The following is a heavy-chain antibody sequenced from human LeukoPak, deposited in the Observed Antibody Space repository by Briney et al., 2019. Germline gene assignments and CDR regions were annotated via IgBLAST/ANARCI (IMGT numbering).Heavy chain of an antibody. V-gene: IGHV3-48*01. CDR1: GFTFNTYS. J-gene: IGHJ4*02. CDR3: ARDFRYYDSSGYTH. D-gene: IGHD3-22*01. Sequence: PGGSLRLSRAASGFTFNTYSMHWVRQAPGKGLEWISYISSDSSLIFYADSVQGRFTISRDNAKNSLYLQMKSLGAEDTAVYYCARDFRYYDSSGYTHWGQGTLVSVSS. CDR2: ISSDSSLI.